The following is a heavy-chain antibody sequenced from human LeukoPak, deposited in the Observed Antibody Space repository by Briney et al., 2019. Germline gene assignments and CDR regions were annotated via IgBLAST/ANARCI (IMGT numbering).Heavy chain of an antibody. D-gene: IGHD7-27*01. CDR3: ARALTGYLHVEPFNY. V-gene: IGHV1-2*02. J-gene: IGHJ4*02. CDR2: INPHSGGT. CDR1: GYTFTGYY. Sequence: ASVKVSCKASGYTFTGYYIYWVRQAPGQGLEWMGWINPHSGGTDYAQKFQGRVTMTTDTSISTGYMELSRLRSVDTAVYYCARALTGYLHVEPFNYWGQGTLVTVSS.